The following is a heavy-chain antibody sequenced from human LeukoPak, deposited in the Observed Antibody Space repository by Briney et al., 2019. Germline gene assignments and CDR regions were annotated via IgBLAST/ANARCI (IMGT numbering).Heavy chain of an antibody. Sequence: SETLSLTCTVSGGSISSYYWSWIRQHPGKGLEWIGYIYYSGSTYYNPSLKSRVTISVDTSKNQFSLKLSSVTAADTAVYYCARDRRGATTIAWYFDLWGRGTLVTVSS. J-gene: IGHJ2*01. D-gene: IGHD1-26*01. V-gene: IGHV4-59*06. CDR1: GGSISSYY. CDR3: ARDRRGATTIAWYFDL. CDR2: IYYSGST.